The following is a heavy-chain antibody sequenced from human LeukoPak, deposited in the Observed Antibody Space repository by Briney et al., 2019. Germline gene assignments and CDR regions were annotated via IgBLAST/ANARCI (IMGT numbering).Heavy chain of an antibody. CDR2: ISGSGGST. Sequence: GGSLRLSCAASGFTFSSYSMNWVRQAPGKGLEWVSAISGSGGSTYYADSVKGRFTISRDNSKNTLYLQMNSLRAEDTAVYYCAKGLRFLEWLSNDAFDIWGQGTMVTVSS. D-gene: IGHD3-3*01. J-gene: IGHJ3*02. CDR1: GFTFSSYS. CDR3: AKGLRFLEWLSNDAFDI. V-gene: IGHV3-23*01.